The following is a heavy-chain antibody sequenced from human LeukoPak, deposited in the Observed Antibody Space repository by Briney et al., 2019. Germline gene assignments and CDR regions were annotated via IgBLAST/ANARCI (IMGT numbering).Heavy chain of an antibody. CDR1: GYTFTGYY. Sequence: ASVKVSCKASGYTFTGYYMHWVRQAPGQGLEWMGWISAYNGNTNYAQKLQGRVTMTTDTSTSTAYMELRSLRSDDTAVYYCAREFRRGGSYVFDPWGQGTLVTVSS. CDR3: AREFRRGGSYVFDP. J-gene: IGHJ5*02. V-gene: IGHV1-18*04. CDR2: ISAYNGNT. D-gene: IGHD1-26*01.